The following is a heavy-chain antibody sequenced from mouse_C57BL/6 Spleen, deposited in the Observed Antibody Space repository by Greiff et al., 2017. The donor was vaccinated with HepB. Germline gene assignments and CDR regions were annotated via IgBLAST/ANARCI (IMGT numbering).Heavy chain of an antibody. CDR3: ASGGYVAMDY. J-gene: IGHJ4*01. CDR1: GYTFTDYY. V-gene: IGHV1-26*01. Sequence: EVQLQQSGPELVKPGASVKISCKASGYTFTDYYMNWVKQSHGKSLEWIGDINPNNGGTSYNLKFTGKATLTVDKSSSTAYMELRSLTSEDSAVYYCASGGYVAMDYWGQGTSVTVSS. CDR2: INPNNGGT. D-gene: IGHD2-2*01.